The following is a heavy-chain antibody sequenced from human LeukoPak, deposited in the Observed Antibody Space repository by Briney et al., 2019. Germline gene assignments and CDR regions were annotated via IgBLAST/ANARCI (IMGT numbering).Heavy chain of an antibody. Sequence: KAGGSLRLSCTASGFTFGDYAMSWFRQAPGKGLEWVGFIRSKAYGGATEYAASVKGRFTISRDDSKSIAYLQMNSLKTEDTAVYYCTRGGQWLPLDYWGQGTLVTVSS. CDR3: TRGGQWLPLDY. J-gene: IGHJ4*02. D-gene: IGHD6-19*01. V-gene: IGHV3-49*05. CDR1: GFTFGDYA. CDR2: IRSKAYGGAT.